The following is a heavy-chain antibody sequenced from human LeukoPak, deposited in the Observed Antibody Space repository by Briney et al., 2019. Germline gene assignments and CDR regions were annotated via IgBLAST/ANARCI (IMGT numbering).Heavy chain of an antibody. CDR1: GGSFSGYY. CDR2: INHSGST. D-gene: IGHD3-10*01. J-gene: IGHJ4*02. Sequence: PSETLSLTCAVYGGSFSGYYWSWIRQPPGKGLEWIAEINHSGSTNYNPSLKSRVTISVDTSKNQFSLRLSSVTAADTAVYYCAREGYYGSGRLTDYWGQGTLVTVSS. CDR3: AREGYYGSGRLTDY. V-gene: IGHV4-34*01.